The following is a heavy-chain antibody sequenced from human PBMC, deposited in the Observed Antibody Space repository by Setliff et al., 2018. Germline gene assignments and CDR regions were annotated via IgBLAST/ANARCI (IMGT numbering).Heavy chain of an antibody. CDR1: GFTFSSYA. Sequence: GSLRLSCAASGFTFSSYAMHWVRQAPGKGLEYVSAISSNGGSTYYANSVKGRFTISRDNSKNTLYLQMGSLRAEDMAVYYCARDRRPFNWGGNDAFDIWGQGTMVTVSS. CDR3: ARDRRPFNWGGNDAFDI. J-gene: IGHJ3*02. D-gene: IGHD7-27*01. CDR2: ISSNGGST. V-gene: IGHV3-64*01.